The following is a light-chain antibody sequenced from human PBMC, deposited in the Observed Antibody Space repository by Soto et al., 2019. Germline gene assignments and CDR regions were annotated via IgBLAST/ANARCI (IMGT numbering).Light chain of an antibody. CDR2: GAS. CDR1: QSVRSN. CDR3: QQYHDWPFT. J-gene: IGKJ3*01. V-gene: IGKV3-15*01. Sequence: EIVMTQSPATLSVSPGERATLSCRASQSVRSNLAWYQQKPGQAPRLLINGASTRATGVPARFSGSGSGTEFTLTISSLQSEDSAVYFCQQYHDWPFTFGPGTKGDIK.